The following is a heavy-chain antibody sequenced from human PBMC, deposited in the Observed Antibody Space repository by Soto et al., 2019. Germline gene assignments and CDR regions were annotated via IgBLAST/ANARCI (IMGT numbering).Heavy chain of an antibody. CDR3: AKGFRYDSSGYLDY. J-gene: IGHJ4*02. D-gene: IGHD3-22*01. CDR2: ISYDGSNK. V-gene: IGHV3-30*18. Sequence: GGSLRLSCAASGFTFSSYGMHWVRQAPGKGLEWVAVISYDGSNKYYADSVKGRFTISRDNSKNTLYLQMNSLRAEDTAVYYCAKGFRYDSSGYLDYWGQGTLVTVSS. CDR1: GFTFSSYG.